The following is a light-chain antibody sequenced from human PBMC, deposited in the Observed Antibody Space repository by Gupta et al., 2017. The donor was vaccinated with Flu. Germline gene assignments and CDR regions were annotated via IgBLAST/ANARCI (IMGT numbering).Light chain of an antibody. V-gene: IGKV3-15*01. CDR2: GAS. Sequence: EIVMRQSPATLSVSPGERATLSCTASQSVSSKLAWYQQRAGQAPRLLIYGASTRATGIPARFSGSGFGTEFTITISSLQSEDFAVYYCQQYNNWPRTFGQGTKVEIK. CDR3: QQYNNWPRT. J-gene: IGKJ1*01. CDR1: QSVSSK.